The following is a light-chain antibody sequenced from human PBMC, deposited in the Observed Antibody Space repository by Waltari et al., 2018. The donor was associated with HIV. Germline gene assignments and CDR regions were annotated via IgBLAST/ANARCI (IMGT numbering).Light chain of an antibody. CDR2: HDT. V-gene: IGLV3-21*01. Sequence: SYVLTQSPSVSVAPGKTARITCGGQNIGGKSVNWYQKQPGQAPVMVIYHDTDRPSGIPDRFSGSNSEDTATLTIRRVEAGDEADYYCQVWDTNTDQYVIFGGGTNLAV. CDR1: NIGGKS. CDR3: QVWDTNTDQYVI. J-gene: IGLJ2*01.